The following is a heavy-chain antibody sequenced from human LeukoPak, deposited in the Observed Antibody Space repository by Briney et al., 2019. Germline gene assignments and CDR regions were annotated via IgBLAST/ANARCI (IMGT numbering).Heavy chain of an antibody. V-gene: IGHV3-74*01. CDR3: ARHARYGSGSPLDP. Sequence: GGSLRLSCAASGIIFSNYWMHWVRQAPGKGLVWVSRINRDGSSTSYADSVKGRFTISRDNAKNSLYLQMNSLRAEDTAVYYCARHARYGSGSPLDPWGQGTLVTVSS. J-gene: IGHJ5*02. D-gene: IGHD3-10*01. CDR2: INRDGSST. CDR1: GIIFSNYW.